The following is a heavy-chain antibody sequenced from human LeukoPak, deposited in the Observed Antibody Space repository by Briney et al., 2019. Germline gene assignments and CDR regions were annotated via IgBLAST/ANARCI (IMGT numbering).Heavy chain of an antibody. J-gene: IGHJ5*01. V-gene: IGHV4-38-2*02. Sequence: SETLSLTCTVSGYSVSSGYFWGWIRQPPGNRLEWIGNMYHTGTTYYNPSLKSRVTITIDTSKNQFSLKLRSVTAADTAVYYCVSPKTNGWFDSWGQGSLVTVSS. CDR3: VSPKTNGWFDS. D-gene: IGHD2-8*01. CDR1: GYSVSSGYF. CDR2: MYHTGTT.